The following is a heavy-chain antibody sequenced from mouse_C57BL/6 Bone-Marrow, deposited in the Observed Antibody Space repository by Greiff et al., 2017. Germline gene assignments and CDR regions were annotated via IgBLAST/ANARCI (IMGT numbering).Heavy chain of an antibody. J-gene: IGHJ3*01. Sequence: EVKLQESGGDLVKPGGSLKLSCAASGFTFSSYGMSWVRQTPDKRLEWVATISSGGSYTYYPDSVKGRFTISRDNAKNTLYLQMSSLKSEDTAMYYCARPMYDGYYGFAYWGQGTLVTVSA. V-gene: IGHV5-6*01. CDR1: GFTFSSYG. CDR3: ARPMYDGYYGFAY. CDR2: ISSGGSYT. D-gene: IGHD2-3*01.